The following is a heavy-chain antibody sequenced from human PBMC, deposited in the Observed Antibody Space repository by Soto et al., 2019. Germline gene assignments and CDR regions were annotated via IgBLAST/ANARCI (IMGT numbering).Heavy chain of an antibody. Sequence: QVQLVQSGVEVKKPGSSVRVSCKASGDTFKNSVISWVRQAPGQGLEWMGGTIPVLVTTDEAQKFQSRLTVTTDESTTTAYMEVSRLTSEETAVYYCVAELDFGKLSVVWGQGTKVIVSS. CDR3: VAELDFGKLSVV. CDR1: GDTFKNSV. V-gene: IGHV1-69*01. D-gene: IGHD3-10*01. CDR2: TIPVLVTT. J-gene: IGHJ3*01.